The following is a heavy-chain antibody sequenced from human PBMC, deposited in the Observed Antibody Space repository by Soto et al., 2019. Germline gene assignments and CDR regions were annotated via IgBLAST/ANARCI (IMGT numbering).Heavy chain of an antibody. J-gene: IGHJ4*02. CDR1: GYTFTSYG. CDR3: ARDLISTYMVRGVKIDY. D-gene: IGHD3-10*01. V-gene: IGHV1-18*01. CDR2: ISAYNGNT. Sequence: QVQLVQSGAEVKKPGASVKVSCKASGYTFTSYGISWVRQAPGQGLEWMGWISAYNGNTNYAQKLQGRATMTKDTSTSTAYMELRSLRSDDTAVYYCARDLISTYMVRGVKIDYWGQGTLVTVSS.